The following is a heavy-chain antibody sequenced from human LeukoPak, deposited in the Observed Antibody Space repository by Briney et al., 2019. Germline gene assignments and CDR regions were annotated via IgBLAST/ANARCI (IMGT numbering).Heavy chain of an antibody. J-gene: IGHJ3*02. Sequence: SETLSLTCAVYGGFFSGYYWSWLRQPPGKGREWIGEINHSGSTNYNPSLKGRVTIPVDTSKNQFSLKRGSVTGADTAGNYCGSGRSGLLRYFDWLLPTGYAFDIWGQGTMVTVSS. V-gene: IGHV4-34*01. CDR3: GSGRSGLLRYFDWLLPTGYAFDI. CDR1: GGFFSGYY. D-gene: IGHD3-9*01. CDR2: INHSGST.